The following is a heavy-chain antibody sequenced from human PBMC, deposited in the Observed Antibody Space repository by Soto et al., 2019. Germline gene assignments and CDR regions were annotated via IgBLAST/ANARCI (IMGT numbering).Heavy chain of an antibody. J-gene: IGHJ6*02. CDR3: GRCRTDSYAMDV. CDR1: GYSFTSYG. Sequence: GASVKVSCKASGYSFTSYGIAWVRQVPGQGPEWMGWISHYNGRTNYAQNVKGRVVMTTDISTNTVYLELRSLRSDDTAIYYCGRCRTDSYAMDVWGQGTTVTVSS. CDR2: ISHYNGRT. V-gene: IGHV1-18*01. D-gene: IGHD2-8*02.